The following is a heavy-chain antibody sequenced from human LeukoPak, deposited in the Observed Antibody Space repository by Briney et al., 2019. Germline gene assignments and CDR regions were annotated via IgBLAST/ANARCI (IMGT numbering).Heavy chain of an antibody. D-gene: IGHD3-16*01. J-gene: IGHJ6*02. CDR3: ARGGGLDV. V-gene: IGHV3-48*01. CDR2: ISFTSSTI. CDR1: GFTFSTYS. Sequence: GGSLRLSCAASGFTFSTYSMNWVRQAPGKGLEWVSYISFTSSTISYADSVKGRFTISRDNAKNSLYLQMNSLRAEDTAVYFCARGGGLDVWGQGATVTVSS.